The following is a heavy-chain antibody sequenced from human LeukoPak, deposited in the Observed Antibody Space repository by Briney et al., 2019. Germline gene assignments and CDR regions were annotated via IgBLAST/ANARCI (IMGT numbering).Heavy chain of an antibody. J-gene: IGHJ4*02. V-gene: IGHV3-23*01. Sequence: PGGSLRLSCAASGFTFSSYAMSWVRQAPGKGLEWVSTISGSGGGTYYADSVKGRFTFSRDNSKNTLYLQMNSLRADDTAVYYCANNMTTVTAFDYWGQGTLVTVSS. CDR3: ANNMTTVTAFDY. CDR2: ISGSGGGT. D-gene: IGHD4-17*01. CDR1: GFTFSSYA.